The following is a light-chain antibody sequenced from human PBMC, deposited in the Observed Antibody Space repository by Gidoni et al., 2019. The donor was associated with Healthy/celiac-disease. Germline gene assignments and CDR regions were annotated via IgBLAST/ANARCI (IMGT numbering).Light chain of an antibody. J-gene: IGKJ5*01. CDR3: QQYNNWPIT. CDR2: GAS. V-gene: IGKV3-15*01. Sequence: EIVMTQSPATLSVSTGERATLSCRASQSVSSNLAWYQQKPGQAPRLLSYGASTRATGIPARFSGRGSGTEFTLTINSLQSEDFAVYYCQQYNNWPITFGQGTRLEIK. CDR1: QSVSSN.